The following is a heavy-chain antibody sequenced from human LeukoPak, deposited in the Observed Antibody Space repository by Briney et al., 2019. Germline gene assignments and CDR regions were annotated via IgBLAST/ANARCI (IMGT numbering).Heavy chain of an antibody. D-gene: IGHD4-17*01. Sequence: KASETLSLTCTVSGGSISSYYWSWIRQPPGKGLEWIGYIYYSGSTNYNPSPKSRVTISVDTSKNQFSLKLSSVTAADTAVYYCARADYGDYVTNYWGQGTLVTVSS. CDR1: GGSISSYY. J-gene: IGHJ4*02. V-gene: IGHV4-59*01. CDR2: IYYSGST. CDR3: ARADYGDYVTNY.